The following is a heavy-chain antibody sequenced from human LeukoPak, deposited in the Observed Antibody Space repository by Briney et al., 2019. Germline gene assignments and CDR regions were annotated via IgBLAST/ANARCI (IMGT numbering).Heavy chain of an antibody. V-gene: IGHV3-74*01. CDR1: GFTFSSYW. CDR3: ARGDKMTTWRRTYNCFDP. J-gene: IGHJ5*02. CDR2: INSDGSST. Sequence: GGSLRLSCAASGFTFSSYWMHWVRHAPGKGLVWVSRINSDGSSTSYADSVKGRFTISRDNAKNTLYLQMNSLRAEDTAVYYCARGDKMTTWRRTYNCFDPWGQGTLVTVSS. D-gene: IGHD5-24*01.